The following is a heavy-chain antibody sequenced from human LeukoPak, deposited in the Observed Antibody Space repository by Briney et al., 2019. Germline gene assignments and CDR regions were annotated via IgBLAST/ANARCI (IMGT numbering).Heavy chain of an antibody. CDR2: FDPEDGET. V-gene: IGHV1-24*01. Sequence: ASVKVSCKVSGYTLNELSMHWVRQAPGKGLEWMGGFDPEDGETIYAQKFQGRVTMTEDTSTDTAYMELSSLRSEDTAVYYCATIDGHYDSSGYWGQGTLVIVSS. CDR3: ATIDGHYDSSGY. J-gene: IGHJ4*02. D-gene: IGHD3-22*01. CDR1: GYTLNELS.